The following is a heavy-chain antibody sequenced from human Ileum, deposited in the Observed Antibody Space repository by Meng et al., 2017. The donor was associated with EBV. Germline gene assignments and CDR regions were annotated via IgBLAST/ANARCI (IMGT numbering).Heavy chain of an antibody. CDR2: IYYSGRT. V-gene: IGHV4-39*01. Sequence: QLELQGSSPGLVKPSETLSLTCTVSGDPINSSSYYWGWIRQPPGKGLEWIGSIYYSGRTYYNPSLKSRVTISVDTSKNQFSLKLSSVTAADTAVYYCARPIAAAGWFDPWGQGTLVTVSS. CDR3: ARPIAAAGWFDP. CDR1: GDPINSSSYY. J-gene: IGHJ5*02. D-gene: IGHD6-13*01.